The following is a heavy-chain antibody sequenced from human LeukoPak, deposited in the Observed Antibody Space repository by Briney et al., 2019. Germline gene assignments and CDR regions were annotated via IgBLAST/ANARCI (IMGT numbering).Heavy chain of an antibody. D-gene: IGHD5-18*01. V-gene: IGHV3-23*01. CDR2: ISGSGGST. CDR3: AKGGEIQLWLSYFDY. J-gene: IGHJ4*02. Sequence: GGSLRLSCAASGFTFSSYAMSWVRQAPGKGLEWVSAISGSGGSTYYADSVKSRFTISRDNSKNTLYLQMNSLRAEDTAVYYCAKGGEIQLWLSYFDYWGQGTLVTVSS. CDR1: GFTFSSYA.